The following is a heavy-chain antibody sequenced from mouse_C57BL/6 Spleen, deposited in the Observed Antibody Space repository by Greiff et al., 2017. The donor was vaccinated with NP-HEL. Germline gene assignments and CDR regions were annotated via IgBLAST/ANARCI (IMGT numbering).Heavy chain of an antibody. CDR1: GFSFNTYA. CDR2: IRSKSNNYAT. CDR3: VGHGAWDVDYAMDY. D-gene: IGHD4-1*01. J-gene: IGHJ4*01. Sequence: EVQLQQSGGGLVQPKGSLKLSCAASGFSFNTYAMNWVRQAPGKGLEWVARIRSKSNNYATYYADSVKDRLPISRDDSESMLYLQMNNLKTEDTAMYYCVGHGAWDVDYAMDYWGQGTSVTVSS. V-gene: IGHV10-1*01.